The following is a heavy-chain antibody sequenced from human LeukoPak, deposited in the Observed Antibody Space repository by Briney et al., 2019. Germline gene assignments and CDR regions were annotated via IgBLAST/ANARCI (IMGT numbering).Heavy chain of an antibody. CDR3: ARRLLWFGEGDAFDI. D-gene: IGHD3-10*01. CDR1: GFTFSNYW. J-gene: IGHJ3*02. CDR2: IKEDGSEK. V-gene: IGHV3-7*01. Sequence: PGGSLRLSCAVSGFTFSNYWMNWIRQAPGRGLKWVANIKEDGSEKYYVDSVKGRFTISRDNAKNSLNLQMNSLRAEDTAVYFCARRLLWFGEGDAFDIWGQGTMVTVSS.